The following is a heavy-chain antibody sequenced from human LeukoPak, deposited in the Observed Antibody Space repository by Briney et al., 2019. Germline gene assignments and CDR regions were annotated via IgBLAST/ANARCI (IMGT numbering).Heavy chain of an antibody. CDR3: AREGYSSSWSNWFDP. CDR1: GGTFSSYA. J-gene: IGHJ5*02. D-gene: IGHD6-13*01. CDR2: IIPIFGTA. V-gene: IGHV1-69*05. Sequence: SVKVSCTASGGTFSSYAISWVRQAPGQGLEWMGGIIPIFGTANYAQKFQGRVTITTDESTSTAYMELSSLRSEDTAVYYCAREGYSSSWSNWFDPWGQGTLVTVSS.